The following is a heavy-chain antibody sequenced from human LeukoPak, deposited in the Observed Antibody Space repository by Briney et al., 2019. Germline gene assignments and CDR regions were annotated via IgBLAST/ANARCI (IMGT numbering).Heavy chain of an antibody. CDR1: GFTFSSYW. V-gene: IGHV3-74*01. CDR3: AAQTLPSEYYYYMDV. Sequence: AGGSLRLSCAASGFTFSSYWMHWVRQAPGKGLVWVSRINTDGSSTSYADSVKGRFTISRDNAKNTLYLQMNSLRAEDTAVYYCAAQTLPSEYYYYMDVWGKGTTVTVSS. J-gene: IGHJ6*03. CDR2: INTDGSST. D-gene: IGHD1-14*01.